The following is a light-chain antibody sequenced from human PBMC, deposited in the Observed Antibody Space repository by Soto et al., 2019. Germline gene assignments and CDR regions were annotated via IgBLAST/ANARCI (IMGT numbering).Light chain of an antibody. J-gene: IGKJ5*01. V-gene: IGKV1-9*01. Sequence: DIQLTQSPSFLSASVGDRVTITCRASQGLSSDLAWYQQKPGKAPKLLIYAASTLQSGVTSRFSGSGSGTDFTLPISSLQPEDFATYYCQQLNSYPITFGQGTRLDIK. CDR2: AAS. CDR1: QGLSSD. CDR3: QQLNSYPIT.